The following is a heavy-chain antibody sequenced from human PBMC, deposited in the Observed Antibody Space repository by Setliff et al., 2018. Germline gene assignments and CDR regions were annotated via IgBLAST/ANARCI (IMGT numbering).Heavy chain of an antibody. Sequence: SETLSLTCSVYGESFSNNYWSWIRQTPGKGLEWIGDTNHGGSTSYHPSLKSGLSMSVDTSRNQFSLKLTSVTAADTDVYYCARPNGGDYAFDLWGQGRMVTVSS. J-gene: IGHJ3*01. CDR2: TNHGGST. CDR3: ARPNGGDYAFDL. D-gene: IGHD3-16*01. CDR1: GESFSNNY. V-gene: IGHV4-34*01.